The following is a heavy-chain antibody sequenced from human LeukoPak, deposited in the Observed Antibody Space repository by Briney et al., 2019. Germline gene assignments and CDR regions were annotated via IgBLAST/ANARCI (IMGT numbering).Heavy chain of an antibody. Sequence: SVTVSCKVSGYTLTELSMRWVRQAPGRGLEWVGGIIPIFGTANYAQKFQGRVTITTDKTTSTAYIELSSLRSEGTSVYYCASSPRSDSSSFPFDYWGQGTLVTVSS. CDR3: ASSPRSDSSSFPFDY. D-gene: IGHD3-22*01. V-gene: IGHV1-69*05. CDR1: GYTLTELS. CDR2: IIPIFGTA. J-gene: IGHJ4*02.